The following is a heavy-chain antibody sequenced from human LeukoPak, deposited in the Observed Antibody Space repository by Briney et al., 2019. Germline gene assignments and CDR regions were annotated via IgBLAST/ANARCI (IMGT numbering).Heavy chain of an antibody. CDR2: INSDGSAT. Sequence: GGSLRLSCAASGFSFTNYWMHWVRQAPGKGLVWVSHINSDGSATRYADSVRGRFTISRDNSKDTLFLQMHSLRPGDTAVYYCVREDTPATANYWGQGTLVTISS. CDR1: GFSFTNYW. D-gene: IGHD2-21*02. J-gene: IGHJ4*02. V-gene: IGHV3-74*01. CDR3: VREDTPATANY.